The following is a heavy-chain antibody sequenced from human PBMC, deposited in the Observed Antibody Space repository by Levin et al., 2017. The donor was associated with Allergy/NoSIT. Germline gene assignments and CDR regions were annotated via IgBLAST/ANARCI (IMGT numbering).Heavy chain of an antibody. Sequence: SCAASGFTLRSYGMHWVRQAPGKGLEWVAVISYDGSNKEYADSVKGRFTISRDTSKNTVYLQMTSLTAEDTAVYYCARGAQELDNWGQGTLVTVTS. J-gene: IGHJ4*02. CDR1: GFTLRSYG. V-gene: IGHV3-30*03. CDR3: ARGAQELDN. CDR2: ISYDGSNK. D-gene: IGHD3-10*01.